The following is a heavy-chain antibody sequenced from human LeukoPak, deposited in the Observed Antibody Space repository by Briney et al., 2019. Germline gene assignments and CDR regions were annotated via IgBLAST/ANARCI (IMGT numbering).Heavy chain of an antibody. V-gene: IGHV4-59*08. CDR1: GGSISSYY. Sequence: SETLSLTCTVSGGSISSYYWSWIRQPPGKGLEWIGYIYYSGSTNYNPSLKSRVTISVDTSKNQFSLKLSSVTAADTAMYYCARRANGEGYFDYWGQGTLVTVSS. CDR3: ARRANGEGYFDY. J-gene: IGHJ4*02. CDR2: IYYSGST.